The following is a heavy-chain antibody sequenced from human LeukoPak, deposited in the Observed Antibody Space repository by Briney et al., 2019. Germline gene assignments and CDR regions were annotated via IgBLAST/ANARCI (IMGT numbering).Heavy chain of an antibody. J-gene: IGHJ6*03. CDR2: LRYDGSNK. Sequence: GGSLRLSCAASGFTFSSYGMHWVRQAPGKGLEWVAFLRYDGSNKYYADSVKGRFTISRDNSKNTLYLQMNSLRAEDTAVYYCAKDQIPFLYYYYMDVWGKGTTVTVSS. CDR1: GFTFSSYG. CDR3: AKDQIPFLYYYYMDV. D-gene: IGHD2-2*02. V-gene: IGHV3-30*02.